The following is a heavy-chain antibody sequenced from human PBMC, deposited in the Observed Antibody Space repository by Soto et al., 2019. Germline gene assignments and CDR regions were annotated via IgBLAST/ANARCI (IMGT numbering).Heavy chain of an antibody. D-gene: IGHD3-22*01. CDR3: ARTSYYDSTGYYNLDV. Sequence: SETLSLTCTVSGDSITSNSYFWAWIRQPPGKGLEWIGSIYYSGTTYYNPSLKSRVTIFVDRSKNQFSLKLSSVTAADTADYYCARTSYYDSTGYYNLDVWGPGTTVTVSS. CDR1: GDSITSNSYF. CDR2: IYYSGTT. V-gene: IGHV4-39*07. J-gene: IGHJ6*02.